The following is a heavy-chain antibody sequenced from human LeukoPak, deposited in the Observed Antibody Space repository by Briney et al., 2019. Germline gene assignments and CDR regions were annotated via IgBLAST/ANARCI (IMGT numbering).Heavy chain of an antibody. Sequence: HPGGSLRLSCAASGFTFSTYSMNWVRQTPGKGLEWVSYISRTYTTYYADSVKGRFTISRDNAKNSLYLQMNSLRPEDTAVYYCTRDPEALDYWGRGTLVTVSS. D-gene: IGHD1-14*01. CDR1: GFTFSTYS. CDR2: ISRTYTT. J-gene: IGHJ4*02. V-gene: IGHV3-48*01. CDR3: TRDPEALDY.